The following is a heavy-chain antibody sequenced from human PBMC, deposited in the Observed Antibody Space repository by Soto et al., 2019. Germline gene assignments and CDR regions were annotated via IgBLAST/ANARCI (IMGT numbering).Heavy chain of an antibody. V-gene: IGHV1-2*02. D-gene: IGHD4-4*01. CDR2: IIPHSGET. CDR3: ARETDDFTNGSHDL. CDR1: GYSFTGYY. Sequence: ASVKVSCKASGYSFTGYYMHWVRQAPGQGLEWMGWIIPHSGETNYAQKFQARVTLTRDTSISTAYMQLSGLTSDDTAVYYCARETDDFTNGSHDLWRQGTLVTVPS. J-gene: IGHJ5*02.